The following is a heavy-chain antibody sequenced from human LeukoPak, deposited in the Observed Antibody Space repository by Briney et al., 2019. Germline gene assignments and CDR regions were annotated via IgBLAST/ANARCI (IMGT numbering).Heavy chain of an antibody. J-gene: IGHJ4*02. D-gene: IGHD3-22*01. CDR2: ISVYNGNT. Sequence: ASVKVSCKASGYTFTGYYMHWVRQAPGQGLQWMGWISVYNGNTNYAQNLQGRVTMTTDTSTSTAYMELRSLRSDDTAVYYCARALDTYYYDISGFDYWGQGTLVTVSS. CDR1: GYTFTGYY. V-gene: IGHV1-18*04. CDR3: ARALDTYYYDISGFDY.